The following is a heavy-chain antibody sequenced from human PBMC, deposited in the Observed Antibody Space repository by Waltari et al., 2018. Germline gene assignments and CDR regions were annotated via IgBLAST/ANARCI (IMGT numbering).Heavy chain of an antibody. CDR1: GGSITGYY. CDR3: AREIYGGNSRPYDY. D-gene: IGHD4-17*01. J-gene: IGHJ4*02. V-gene: IGHV4-59*01. CDR2: LYYNGNT. Sequence: QVQLHESGPGLVKPSETLSLTCPVSGGSITGYYRRWIRQPPGKGLEWIGHLYYNGNTDYNPSLKSRVTISVDTSKNQFSLKLSSVTAADTAVYYCAREIYGGNSRPYDYWGQGTLVTVSS.